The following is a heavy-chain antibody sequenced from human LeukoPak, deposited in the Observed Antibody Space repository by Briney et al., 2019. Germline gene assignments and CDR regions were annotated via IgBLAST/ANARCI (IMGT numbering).Heavy chain of an antibody. CDR2: INHSGST. Sequence: SETLSLTCAVYGGSFSGYYWSWIRQPPGKGLEWIGEINHSGSTNYNPSLKSRVTISVDTSKNQFSLKLSSVTAADTAVYYCARAGGSSWSYYYGMDVWGKGTTVTVSS. CDR3: ARAGGSSWSYYYGMDV. J-gene: IGHJ6*04. V-gene: IGHV4-34*01. CDR1: GGSFSGYY. D-gene: IGHD6-13*01.